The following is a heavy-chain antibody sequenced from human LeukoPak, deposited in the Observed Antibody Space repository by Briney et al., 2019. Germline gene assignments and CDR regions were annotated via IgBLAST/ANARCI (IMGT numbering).Heavy chain of an antibody. V-gene: IGHV1-2*02. D-gene: IGHD3-10*01. CDR1: GYTFTGYY. CDR3: ARDLSSSGSYQLPYDY. CDR2: INPNSGGT. J-gene: IGHJ4*02. Sequence: ASVKVSCKASGYTFTGYYMHWVRQAPGQGLEWMGWINPNSGGTNYAQEFQGRVTMTRDTSISTAYMELSRLRSDDTAVYYCARDLSSSGSYQLPYDYWGQGTLVTVSS.